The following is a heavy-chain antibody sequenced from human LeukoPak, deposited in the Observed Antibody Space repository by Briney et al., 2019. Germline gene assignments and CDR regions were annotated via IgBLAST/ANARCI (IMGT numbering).Heavy chain of an antibody. Sequence: SETLSLTCAVYGGSFSGYYWSGIRQPPGKGLEWIGEINHSGSTNYNPSLKSRVTISVDTSKNQFSLKLSSVTAADTAVYYCAIDRSGSYLNYWGQGTLVTVSS. V-gene: IGHV4-34*01. J-gene: IGHJ4*02. CDR2: INHSGST. CDR3: AIDRSGSYLNY. D-gene: IGHD1-26*01. CDR1: GGSFSGYY.